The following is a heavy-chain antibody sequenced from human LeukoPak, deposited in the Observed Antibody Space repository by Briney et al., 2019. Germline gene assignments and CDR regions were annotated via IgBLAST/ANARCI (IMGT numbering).Heavy chain of an antibody. CDR2: ISAYNGNT. Sequence: ASVKVSCKASGYTFTSYGIRWVRQAPGQGLEWMGWISAYNGNTNYAQKLQGRVTMTTDTSTSTAYMELRSLRSDDTAVYYCATLRISSWYRYFDYWGQGTLVTVSS. CDR1: GYTFTSYG. CDR3: ATLRISSWYRYFDY. V-gene: IGHV1-18*01. D-gene: IGHD6-13*01. J-gene: IGHJ4*02.